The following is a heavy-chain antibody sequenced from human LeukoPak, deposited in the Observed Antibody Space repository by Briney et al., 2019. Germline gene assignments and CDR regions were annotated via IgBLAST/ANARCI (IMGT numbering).Heavy chain of an antibody. D-gene: IGHD3-10*01. CDR2: MNPNSGNT. V-gene: IGHV1-8*01. CDR1: GYTFTSYD. CDR3: ARSGRLLLWFGELLSGAPYFDY. J-gene: IGHJ4*02. Sequence: GASVKVSCKASGYTFTSYDINWVRQATGQGLEWMGWMNPNSGNTGYAQKFQGRVTMTRNTSISTAYMELSSLRSEDTAVYYCARSGRLLLWFGELLSGAPYFDYWGQETLVTVSS.